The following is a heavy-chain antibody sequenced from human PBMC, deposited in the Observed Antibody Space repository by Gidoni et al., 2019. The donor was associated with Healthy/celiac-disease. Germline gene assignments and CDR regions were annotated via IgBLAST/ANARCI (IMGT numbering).Heavy chain of an antibody. V-gene: IGHV1-46*01. J-gene: IGHJ5*02. Sequence: QVQLVQSGAEVKKPGASVTVSCQASGYTFTSYYMHWVRQAPGQGLEWMGIINPSGGSTSYAQKFQGRVTMTRDTSTSTVYMELSSLRSEDTAVYYCARGVLVVPAARGWFDPWGQGTLVTVSS. CDR3: ARGVLVVPAARGWFDP. CDR1: GYTFTSYY. CDR2: INPSGGST. D-gene: IGHD2-2*01.